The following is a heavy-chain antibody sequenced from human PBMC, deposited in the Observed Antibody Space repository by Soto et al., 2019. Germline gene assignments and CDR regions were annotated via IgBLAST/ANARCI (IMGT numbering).Heavy chain of an antibody. CDR3: AKEGPRRPQSTSYYTLGV. D-gene: IGHD2-2*01. Sequence: EVQLVESGGGLVQPGTSLRLSCAASGFTFDDYAMHWVRQAPGKGLEWVSGITWNGGRMDYADSVRGRFAISRDNAKNALYLQMNSLRPEDTALYFCAKEGPRRPQSTSYYTLGVWGKGTTVTVSS. CDR2: ITWNGGRM. V-gene: IGHV3-9*01. J-gene: IGHJ6*03. CDR1: GFTFDDYA.